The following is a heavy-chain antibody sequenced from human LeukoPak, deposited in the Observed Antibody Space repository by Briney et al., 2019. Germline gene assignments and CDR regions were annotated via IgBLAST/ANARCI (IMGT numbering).Heavy chain of an antibody. CDR3: ARKQQLDRGPFDY. Sequence: GGSLRVSCAASGFIFSNYWMHWVRQVPGKGLVWVSRINPDGSYTSYADSVKGRFTITRDNAKNTLYLQMNSLRAEDTAVYYCARKQQLDRGPFDYWGQGTLVTVSS. D-gene: IGHD6-13*01. CDR2: INPDGSYT. CDR1: GFIFSNYW. J-gene: IGHJ4*02. V-gene: IGHV3-74*01.